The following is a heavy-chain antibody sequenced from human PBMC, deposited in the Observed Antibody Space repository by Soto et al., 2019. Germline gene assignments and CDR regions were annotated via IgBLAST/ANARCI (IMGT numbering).Heavy chain of an antibody. CDR3: AKCGGSGTYSSHFYYMDV. Sequence: GGSLRLSCAASGFTFTTYGMSWVRQAPGKGLEWVSTISSSGSKTVYADSVKGRFTISRDISKSTLSLQMSSLRAEDTAVYYCAKCGGSGTYSSHFYYMDVWGKGTTVTVS. J-gene: IGHJ6*03. CDR2: ISSSGSKT. CDR1: GFTFTTYG. D-gene: IGHD3-10*01. V-gene: IGHV3-23*01.